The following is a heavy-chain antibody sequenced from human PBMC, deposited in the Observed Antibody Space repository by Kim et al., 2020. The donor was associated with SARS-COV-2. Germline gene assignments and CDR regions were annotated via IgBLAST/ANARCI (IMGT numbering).Heavy chain of an antibody. D-gene: IGHD2-15*01. Sequence: GGSLRLSCAASGFTFSRYSMHWVRQALGKGLECVAAISHDGSNAYYADSDEQGRFTISRDNSKNTLYLQMNSLRPEDTAVYYCARDKGGHSQIDYWGQGTLVTVSS. CDR2: ISHDGSNA. CDR3: ARDKGGHSQIDY. V-gene: IGHV3-30-3*01. CDR1: GFTFSRYS. J-gene: IGHJ4*02.